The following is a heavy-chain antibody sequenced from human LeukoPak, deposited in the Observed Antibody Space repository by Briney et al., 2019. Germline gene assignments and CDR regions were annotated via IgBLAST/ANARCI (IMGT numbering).Heavy chain of an antibody. Sequence: SETQSLTCTVSGGSISSYYWSWIRQPPGKGLEWIGFIFYSGTTNYNPSLKSRVTISVDTSKNQFSLKLGSVTAADTAVYYCARGGWNKFDYWGQGTLVTVSS. V-gene: IGHV4-59*01. J-gene: IGHJ4*02. CDR1: GGSISSYY. D-gene: IGHD3-22*01. CDR3: ARGGWNKFDY. CDR2: IFYSGTT.